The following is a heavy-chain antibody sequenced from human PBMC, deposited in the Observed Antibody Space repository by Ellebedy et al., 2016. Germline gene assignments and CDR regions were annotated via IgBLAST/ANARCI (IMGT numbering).Heavy chain of an antibody. J-gene: IGHJ4*02. CDR3: ASNVGAGSYFDY. D-gene: IGHD3-10*01. V-gene: IGHV4-59*12. CDR1: GGSISSYY. Sequence: SETLSLTCTVSGGSISSYYWSWIRQPPGKGLEWIGYIYYSGSTNYNPSLKSRVTISVDKSKNQFSLKVTSVTAADTAVYYCASNVGAGSYFDYWGQGILVTVSS. CDR2: IYYSGST.